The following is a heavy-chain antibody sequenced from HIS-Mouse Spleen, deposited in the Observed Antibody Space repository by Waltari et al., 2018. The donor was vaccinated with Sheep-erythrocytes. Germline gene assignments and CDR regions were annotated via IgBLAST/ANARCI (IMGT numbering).Heavy chain of an antibody. D-gene: IGHD1-26*01. CDR2: ISSSSSYI. V-gene: IGHV3-21*01. CDR1: GFTFSSYS. Sequence: EVQLVESGGGLVKPGGSLRLSCAASGFTFSSYSMHWVRQAPGKGLGWVSSISSSSSYIYYADSVKGRFTISRDNAKNSLYLQMNSLRAEDTAVYYCARVASGATFDYWGQGTLVTVSS. J-gene: IGHJ4*02. CDR3: ARVASGATFDY.